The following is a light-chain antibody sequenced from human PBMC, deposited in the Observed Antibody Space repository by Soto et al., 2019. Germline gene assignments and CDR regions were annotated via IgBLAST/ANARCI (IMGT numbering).Light chain of an antibody. CDR1: SSNIGAGYD. J-gene: IGLJ2*01. Sequence: QSVLTQPPSVSGAPGQRVTISCTGSSSNIGAGYDVHWYQHLPGTAPKLLISGNNNDNSRPSGVPDRFSGSKSGTSASLAITGLQADDEADYYCQSYDTSLSAVVFGGGTKLTVL. CDR2: GNN. V-gene: IGLV1-40*01. CDR3: QSYDTSLSAVV.